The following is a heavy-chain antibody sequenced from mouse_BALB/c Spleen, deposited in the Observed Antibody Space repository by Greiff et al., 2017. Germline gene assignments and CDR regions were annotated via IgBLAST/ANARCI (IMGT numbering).Heavy chain of an antibody. J-gene: IGHJ4*01. V-gene: IGHV5-4*02. CDR2: ISDGGSYT. CDR3: ARANTGAMDY. CDR1: GFTFSDYY. D-gene: IGHD1-1*01. Sequence: VQLVESGGGLVKPGGSLKLSCAASGFTFSDYYMYWVRQTPEKRLEWVATISDGGSYTYYPDSVKGRFTISRDNAKNNLYLQMSSLKSEDTAMYYCARANTGAMDYWGQGTSVTVSS.